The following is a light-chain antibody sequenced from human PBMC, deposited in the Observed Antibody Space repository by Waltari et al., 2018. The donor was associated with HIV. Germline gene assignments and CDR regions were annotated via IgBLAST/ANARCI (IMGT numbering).Light chain of an antibody. CDR2: SDG. J-gene: IGLJ3*02. CDR1: NSNIGTNT. V-gene: IGLV1-44*01. CDR3: GVWDDGLNGPE. Sequence: QSVLTQPPSASGNPGQRVTISCSGSNSNIGTNTVSWYHHLPGTAPKLLIYSDGQRAAGGPDRLSGSRSGTSASLAISGLQSEDEAEYYCGVWDDGLNGPEFGGGTKLTVL.